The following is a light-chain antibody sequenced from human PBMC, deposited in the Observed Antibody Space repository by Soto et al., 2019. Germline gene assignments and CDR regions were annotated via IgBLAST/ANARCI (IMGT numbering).Light chain of an antibody. CDR1: QSVTGSY. CDR3: QQYGSSPET. Sequence: IVLTQSPGTLSLSPGERATLSCRASQSVTGSYLAWYQQKPGQAPRLLIYSASDRATDIPDRFSGSGSGTDFTLTISRLEPEDFAVYYCQQYGSSPETFGQGTKVEIK. V-gene: IGKV3-20*01. CDR2: SAS. J-gene: IGKJ1*01.